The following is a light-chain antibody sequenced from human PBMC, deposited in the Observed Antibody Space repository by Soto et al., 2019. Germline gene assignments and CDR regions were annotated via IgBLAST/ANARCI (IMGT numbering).Light chain of an antibody. CDR2: DVG. V-gene: IGLV2-14*03. Sequence: QSVLTQPASVSGAPGHSITISCTGTSSDVGGYNFVSWYQHPPGKAPKLLIYDVGNRPSGVSDRFSGSKSGNTASLTISGLRAEDEAEYHCASYTSTTTPVFGTGTKVTVL. CDR3: ASYTSTTTPV. CDR1: SSDVGGYNF. J-gene: IGLJ1*01.